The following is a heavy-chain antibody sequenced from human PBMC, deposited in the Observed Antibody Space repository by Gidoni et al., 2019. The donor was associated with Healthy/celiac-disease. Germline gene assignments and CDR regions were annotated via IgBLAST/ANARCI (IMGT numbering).Heavy chain of an antibody. CDR2: IIPIFGTA. V-gene: IGHV1-69*06. D-gene: IGHD3-22*01. J-gene: IGHJ5*02. CDR3: ARISGWLPRPLRFDP. Sequence: QVQLVQSGAEVKKPGSSVKVSCTASGGTFSSYAISWVRQAPGQGLEWLGGIIPIFGTANYAQKCQGRVKITADKSTSTAYMELRSLRAEDTAVYYCARISGWLPRPLRFDPWGQGTLVTVSS. CDR1: GGTFSSYA.